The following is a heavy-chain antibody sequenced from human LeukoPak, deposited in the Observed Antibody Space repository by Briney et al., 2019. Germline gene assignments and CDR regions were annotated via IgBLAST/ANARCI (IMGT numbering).Heavy chain of an antibody. V-gene: IGHV4-59*02. D-gene: IGHD3-22*01. Sequence: SETLSLTCTVSGGSVTSSYWSWIRQSPGRELEWIGYIYHTGITNYNPSLESRVTISVDTSKNQFSLKLTSVAAADTAVYYCARGFYDTRGYSNAFDMWGQGTMVTASS. CDR1: GGSVTSSY. CDR3: ARGFYDTRGYSNAFDM. J-gene: IGHJ3*02. CDR2: IYHTGIT.